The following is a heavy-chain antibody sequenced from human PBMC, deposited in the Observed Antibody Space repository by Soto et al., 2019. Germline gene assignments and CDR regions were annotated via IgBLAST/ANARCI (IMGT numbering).Heavy chain of an antibody. D-gene: IGHD2-15*01. CDR1: GFTFSSYA. CDR2: ISYDGSNQ. Sequence: QVQLVESGGGVVQPGRSLRLSCAASGFTFSSYAMHWVRQAPGKGLEWVAVISYDGSNQYYADSVKGRFTISRDNYKNTLYLQMNSLRAEDTAVYYCARDWSRWDYWGQGTLVTVSS. CDR3: ARDWSRWDY. V-gene: IGHV3-30-3*01. J-gene: IGHJ4*02.